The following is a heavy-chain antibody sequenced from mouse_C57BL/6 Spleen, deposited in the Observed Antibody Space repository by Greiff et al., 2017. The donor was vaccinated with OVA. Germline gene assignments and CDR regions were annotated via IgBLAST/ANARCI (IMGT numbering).Heavy chain of an antibody. V-gene: IGHV1-85*01. CDR2: IYPSDGSP. CDR1: GYTFTSYD. CDR3: ARLGVKYDYGFAD. D-gene: IGHD2-14*01. Sequence: VQLQQSGPELVKPGASVKLSCKASGYTFTSYDINWVKQRPGQGLEWIGWIYPSDGSPKYNEKFKGKATLTVDTSSSTAYMELHNLTSEDSAVNCCARLGVKYDYGFADWGQGTLVTVAA. J-gene: IGHJ3*01.